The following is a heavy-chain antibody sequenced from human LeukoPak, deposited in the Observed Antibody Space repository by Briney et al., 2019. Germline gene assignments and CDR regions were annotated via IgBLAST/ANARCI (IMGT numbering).Heavy chain of an antibody. D-gene: IGHD3-9*01. Sequence: PSETLSLTCTVSGGSISSSSYYWGWIRQPPGKGLEWNGSIYHSGSTYYNPSLKSRVTISVDTSKNQFSLKLSSVTAADTAVYYCARVTWTLRYFDEPYYMDVWGKGTTVTVSS. CDR1: GGSISSSSYY. V-gene: IGHV4-39*07. CDR3: ARVTWTLRYFDEPYYMDV. J-gene: IGHJ6*03. CDR2: IYHSGST.